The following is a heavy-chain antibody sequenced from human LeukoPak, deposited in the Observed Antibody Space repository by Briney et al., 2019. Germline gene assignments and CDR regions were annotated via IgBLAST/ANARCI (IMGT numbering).Heavy chain of an antibody. V-gene: IGHV4-61*02. Sequence: PSETLSLTCTVSGGSISSRSYYWSWIRQPAGKGLEWIGRIYTSGSTNYNPSLKSRVTMSVDTSKNQFSLKLSSVTAADTAVYYCARTSEGYCRGGSCWDYYYYMDVWGKGTTVTVSS. CDR1: GGSISSRSYY. D-gene: IGHD2-15*01. CDR3: ARTSEGYCRGGSCWDYYYYMDV. J-gene: IGHJ6*03. CDR2: IYTSGST.